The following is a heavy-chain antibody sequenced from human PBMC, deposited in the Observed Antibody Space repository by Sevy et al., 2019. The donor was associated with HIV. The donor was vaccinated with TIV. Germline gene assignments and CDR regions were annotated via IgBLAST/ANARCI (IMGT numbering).Heavy chain of an antibody. V-gene: IGHV1-69*13. J-gene: IGHJ6*02. Sequence: ASVKVSCKASGGTFSSYAISWVRQAPGQGLEWTGGIIPIFGTANYAQKFQGRVTITADESTSTAYMELSSLRSEDTAVYYCARGGPVVVPAAPHYYYGMDVWGQGTTVTVSS. CDR2: IIPIFGTA. CDR1: GGTFSSYA. CDR3: ARGGPVVVPAAPHYYYGMDV. D-gene: IGHD2-2*01.